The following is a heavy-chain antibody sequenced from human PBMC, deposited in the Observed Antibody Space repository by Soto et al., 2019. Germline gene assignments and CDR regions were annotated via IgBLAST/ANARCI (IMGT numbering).Heavy chain of an antibody. CDR2: ISSSSSYT. V-gene: IGHV3-11*06. D-gene: IGHD3-3*01. CDR1: VFTFSDYY. J-gene: IGHJ6*02. CDR3: ARDKSKAGLRFLEWLLSGGDV. Sequence: PGGSLRLSCAASVFTFSDYYMSWIRQAPEKGLEWVSYISSSSSYTNYADSVKGRFTISRDDAKNSLYLQMNSLRAEDTAVYYCARDKSKAGLRFLEWLLSGGDVWGQGTTVTVSS.